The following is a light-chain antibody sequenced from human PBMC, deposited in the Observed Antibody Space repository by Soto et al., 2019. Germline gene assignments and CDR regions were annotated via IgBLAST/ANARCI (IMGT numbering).Light chain of an antibody. J-gene: IGKJ5*01. CDR2: DAS. V-gene: IGKV3-11*01. CDR3: QQRSRRPIT. Sequence: TQSATTVSLTPGERATHSCTTSQRVSRYLAWYQQKPGQAPRLLIYDASNRATGIPARFSGSGSGTDFTLTISSLEPEDFAVYYCQQRSRRPITFGQGTRLEIK. CDR1: QRVSRY.